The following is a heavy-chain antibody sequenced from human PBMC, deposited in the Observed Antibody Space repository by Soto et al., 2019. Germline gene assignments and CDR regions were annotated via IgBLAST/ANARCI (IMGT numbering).Heavy chain of an antibody. CDR3: ARVWTTVTNWFDP. J-gene: IGHJ5*02. CDR1: GGSISSSNW. Sequence: TLSLTCTVSGGSISSSNWWIWVRQPPGKGLEWIGEIYHSGSTNYNPSLKSRVTISVDKSKNQFSLKLSSVTAADTAVYYCARVWTTVTNWFDPWGQGTPVTVSS. CDR2: IYHSGST. V-gene: IGHV4-4*02. D-gene: IGHD4-17*01.